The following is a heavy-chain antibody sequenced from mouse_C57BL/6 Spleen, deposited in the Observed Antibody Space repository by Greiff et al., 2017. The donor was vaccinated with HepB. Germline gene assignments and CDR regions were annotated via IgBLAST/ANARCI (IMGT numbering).Heavy chain of an antibody. J-gene: IGHJ3*01. CDR3: ARPHYGSSFWFAY. CDR1: GFNIKNTY. V-gene: IGHV14-3*01. D-gene: IGHD1-1*01. CDR2: IDPANGNT. Sequence: EVKLVESVAELVRPGASVKLSCTASGFNIKNTYMHWVKQRPEQGLEWIGRIDPANGNTKYAPKFQGKATITADTSSNTAYLQLSSLTSEDTAIYYCARPHYGSSFWFAYWGQGTLVTVSA.